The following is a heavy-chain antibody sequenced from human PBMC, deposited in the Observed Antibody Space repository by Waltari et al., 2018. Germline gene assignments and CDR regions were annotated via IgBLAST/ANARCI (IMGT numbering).Heavy chain of an antibody. CDR3: ARGDERLARYHFDD. CDR2: IYSGGDA. V-gene: IGHV4-61*02. CDR1: GWSLNSDPSY. J-gene: IGHJ4*02. D-gene: IGHD1-1*01. Sequence: QVLLQESGPGLVKPSQSLSLTCTVDGWSLNSDPSYWSWIRQPAGKGLEWIGRIYSGGDASYSPSLERRVTMSVDRSKNQFSLKIFSVTAADAAVYYCARGDERLARYHFDDWGQGTQVIVSS.